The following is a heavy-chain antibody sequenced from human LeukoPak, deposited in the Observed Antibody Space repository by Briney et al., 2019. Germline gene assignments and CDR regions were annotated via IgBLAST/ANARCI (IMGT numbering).Heavy chain of an antibody. D-gene: IGHD3-10*01. CDR1: GGSISSYY. V-gene: IGHV4-59*01. Sequence: SETLSLTCTVSGGSISSYYWSWIRQPPGKGLEWIGYIYYSGSTNYNPSLKSRVTISVDSSKNQFSLKLSSVTAADTAVYYCARDRYGSESAYGSHMDVWGKGTTVTISS. J-gene: IGHJ6*04. CDR3: ARDRYGSESAYGSHMDV. CDR2: IYYSGST.